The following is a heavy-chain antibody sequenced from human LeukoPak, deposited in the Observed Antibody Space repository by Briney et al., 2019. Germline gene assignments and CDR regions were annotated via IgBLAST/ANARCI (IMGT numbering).Heavy chain of an antibody. J-gene: IGHJ4*02. CDR1: GYTVSRNN. CDR3: ASGGHGGGWSNFEY. Sequence: GGSLRLSCAASGYTVSRNNLIWVRQPPGKGLEWVSVIYSGDSTYYAESVQGRFTISRGRTKNTVYLQMNSLRAEDTAVYYCASGGHGGGWSNFEYWGQGTLVTVSS. D-gene: IGHD6-19*01. V-gene: IGHV3-53*01. CDR2: IYSGDST.